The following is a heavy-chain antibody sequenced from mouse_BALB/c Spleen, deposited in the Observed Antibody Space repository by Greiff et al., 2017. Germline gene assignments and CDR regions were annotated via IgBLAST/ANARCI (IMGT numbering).Heavy chain of an antibody. J-gene: IGHJ1*01. V-gene: IGHV5-17*02. CDR3: ARSDYDEGSWYFDV. CDR1: GFTFSSFG. Sequence: DVHLVESGGGLVQPGGSRKLSCAASGFTFSSFGMHWVRQAPEKGLEWVAYISSGSSTIYYADTVKGRFTISRDNPKNTLFLQMTSLRSEDTAMYYCARSDYDEGSWYFDVWGAGTTVTVSS. D-gene: IGHD2-4*01. CDR2: ISSGSSTI.